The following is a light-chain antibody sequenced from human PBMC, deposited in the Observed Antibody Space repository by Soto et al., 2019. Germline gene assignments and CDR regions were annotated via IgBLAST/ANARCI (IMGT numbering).Light chain of an antibody. CDR1: QSVASNY. CDR2: GAS. V-gene: IGKV3-20*01. CDR3: QQYAASPLT. J-gene: IGKJ4*01. Sequence: EIVLTQSPGTLSLSLGDRATLSCWASQSVASNYLAWDQQRPGQAPRLLIYGASTRATGVPDRFSGSGSGTDFTLTISRLEPEDFAVYFCQQYAASPLTFGGGTKVEIK.